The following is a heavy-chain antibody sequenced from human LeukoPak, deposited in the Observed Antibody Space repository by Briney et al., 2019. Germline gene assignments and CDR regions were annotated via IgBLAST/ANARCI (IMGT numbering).Heavy chain of an antibody. CDR3: ASALKRGSAGTLIDY. V-gene: IGHV1-8*02. D-gene: IGHD6-13*01. Sequence: GASVKVSCKASGYTFTGYYMHWVRQAPGQGLEWMGWMNPNSGNTGYAQKFQDRVTMTRNTSISTAYMELSSLESEDTAVYYCASALKRGSAGTLIDYWGQGTLVTVSS. J-gene: IGHJ4*02. CDR2: MNPNSGNT. CDR1: GYTFTGYY.